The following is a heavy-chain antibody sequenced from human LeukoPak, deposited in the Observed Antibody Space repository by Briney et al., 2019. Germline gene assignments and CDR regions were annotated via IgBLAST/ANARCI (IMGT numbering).Heavy chain of an antibody. CDR1: GGSISSYY. CDR3: ARQRSLVAGLGY. CDR2: IYYGGST. Sequence: SETLSLTCTVSGGSISSYYWSWIRQPPGKGLEWIGYIYYGGSTNYNPSLKSRVTISVDTSKNQFSLKLSSVTAADTAVYYCARQRSLVAGLGYWGQGTLVTVSS. D-gene: IGHD5-12*01. J-gene: IGHJ4*02. V-gene: IGHV4-59*08.